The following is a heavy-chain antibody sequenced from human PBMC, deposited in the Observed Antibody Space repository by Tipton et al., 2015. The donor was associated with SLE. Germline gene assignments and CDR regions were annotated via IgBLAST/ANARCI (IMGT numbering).Heavy chain of an antibody. Sequence: TLSFTCAVYGGSFSGYYWSWIRQPPGKGLEWIGEINHSGSTNYNPSLKSRVTISVDTSKNQFSLKLSSVTAADTAVYYCAREGGHTVPWGGGGAFDIWGQGTMVTVSS. J-gene: IGHJ3*02. CDR1: GGSFSGYY. CDR2: INHSGST. CDR3: AREGGHTVPWGGGGAFDI. D-gene: IGHD3-16*01. V-gene: IGHV4-34*01.